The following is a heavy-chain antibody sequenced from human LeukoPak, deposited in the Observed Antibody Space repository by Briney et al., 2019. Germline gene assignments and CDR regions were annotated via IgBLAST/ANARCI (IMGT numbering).Heavy chain of an antibody. D-gene: IGHD6-19*01. J-gene: IGHJ5*02. V-gene: IGHV3-30*10. CDR3: ATMQRLEGVDWSDP. Sequence: SVKGRFTISRDNSKNILFLQMNSLRAEDTAVYYCATMQRLEGVDWSDPWGQGTLVTVSS.